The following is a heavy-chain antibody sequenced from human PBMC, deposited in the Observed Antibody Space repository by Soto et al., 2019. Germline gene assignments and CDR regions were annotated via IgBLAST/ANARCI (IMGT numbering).Heavy chain of an antibody. J-gene: IGHJ3*02. CDR1: GYTFTSYD. Sequence: QVQLVQSGAEVKKPGASVKVSCKASGYTFTSYDINWVRQATGQGLEWMGWMNPNSGNTGYAQKFQGRVTMTRNTSISTAYMELSSLRSEDTAVYYCARRPEISDGYYEAAYAFDIWGQGTMVTVSS. CDR3: ARRPEISDGYYEAAYAFDI. D-gene: IGHD4-17*01. CDR2: MNPNSGNT. V-gene: IGHV1-8*01.